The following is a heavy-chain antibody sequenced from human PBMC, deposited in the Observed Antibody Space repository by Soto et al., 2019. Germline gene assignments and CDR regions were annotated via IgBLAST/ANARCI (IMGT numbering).Heavy chain of an antibody. V-gene: IGHV3-53*01. D-gene: IGHD3-3*01. Sequence: PGGSLRLSCAASGFSVRTNYMGWVRQAPGKGLEWVSVFESGGSIYYADSVKGRFTISRDSAKNTLDLQMNSLRAEDTAVYYCVRAGVTPDFFDYWGQGTLVTVSS. CDR2: FESGGSI. CDR1: GFSVRTNY. CDR3: VRAGVTPDFFDY. J-gene: IGHJ4*02.